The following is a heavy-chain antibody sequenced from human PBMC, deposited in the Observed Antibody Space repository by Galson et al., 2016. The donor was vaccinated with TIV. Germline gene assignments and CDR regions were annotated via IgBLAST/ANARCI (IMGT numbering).Heavy chain of an antibody. CDR1: GGSISGTKW. J-gene: IGHJ4*02. Sequence: LSLTCTVSGGSISGTKWWSWVRQAPGKGLEWIGQIDHTGYNNYSPFLKGRVTISVEKSKNQFSLNLKSVSAADTAIYYCASERLAGREVDSWGQGALVTVSS. V-gene: IGHV4-4*02. CDR3: ASERLAGREVDS. CDR2: IDHTGYN.